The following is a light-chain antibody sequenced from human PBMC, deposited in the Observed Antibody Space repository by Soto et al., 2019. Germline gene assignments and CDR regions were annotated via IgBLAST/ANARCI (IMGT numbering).Light chain of an antibody. Sequence: QSALTQPASVSGSPGQSITISCTGTSSDVGGYNYVSWYQQHPGKAPKLMIYEVSNRPSGVSNRFSGSKSGNTASLTISGLQAEDEADYYCSSYTSSSIPGVVFGGGTKLTVL. CDR1: SSDVGGYNY. CDR3: SSYTSSSIPGVV. CDR2: EVS. V-gene: IGLV2-14*01. J-gene: IGLJ2*01.